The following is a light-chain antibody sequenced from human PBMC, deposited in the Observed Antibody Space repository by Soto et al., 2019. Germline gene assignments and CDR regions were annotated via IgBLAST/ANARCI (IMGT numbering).Light chain of an antibody. CDR1: QSVSSN. V-gene: IGKV3-15*01. Sequence: EIVMTQSPATLSVSPGERATLSCRASQSVSSNLAWYQQKPRQAPSLLIYGASTRATGIPARFSGSGSATEFTPTISSLQSEDFAVYYCQQYNNRPPITFGQGTRLEIK. J-gene: IGKJ5*01. CDR2: GAS. CDR3: QQYNNRPPIT.